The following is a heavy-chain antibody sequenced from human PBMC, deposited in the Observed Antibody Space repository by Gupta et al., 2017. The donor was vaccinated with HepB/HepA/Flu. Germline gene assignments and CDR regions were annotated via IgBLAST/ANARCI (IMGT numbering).Heavy chain of an antibody. D-gene: IGHD3-16*01. CDR2: ISGSGGST. V-gene: IGHV3-23*01. CDR1: GFTFSSYA. CDR3: AKDGWGDLRLYYYYYYMDV. J-gene: IGHJ6*03. Sequence: EVQLLESGGGLVQPGGSLRLSCAASGFTFSSYAMVWVRQAPGKGLVWVSAISGSGGSTYYADSVKGRFTISRDNSKNTLYLQMNSLRAEDTAVYYCAKDGWGDLRLYYYYYYMDVWGKGTTVTVSS.